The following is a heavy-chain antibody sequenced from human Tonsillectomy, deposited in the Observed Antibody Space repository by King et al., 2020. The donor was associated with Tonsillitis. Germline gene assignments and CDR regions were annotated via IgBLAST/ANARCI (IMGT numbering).Heavy chain of an antibody. Sequence: QLQESGPGLVKPSQTLSLTCTVSGGSISSGSYSWSWIRQPAGKGLEWIGRIYSSGSTNYNPSLKSRVTIAVETSRNQFSLKLSSVTAADTAIYYCARVIAAAGIDYYYMDVWGKGTTVTVSS. V-gene: IGHV4-61*02. D-gene: IGHD6-13*01. CDR1: GGSISSGSYS. CDR2: IYSSGST. J-gene: IGHJ6*03. CDR3: ARVIAAAGIDYYYMDV.